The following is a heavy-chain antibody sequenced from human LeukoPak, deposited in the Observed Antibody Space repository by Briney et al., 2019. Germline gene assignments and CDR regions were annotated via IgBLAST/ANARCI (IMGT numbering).Heavy chain of an antibody. CDR1: GGSISSSTYY. V-gene: IGHV4-39*07. D-gene: IGHD2-21*01. CDR2: IYYSGST. Sequence: SETLSLTCTVSGGSISSSTYYWGWIRQPPGRGLEWIGNIYYSGSTYYNPSLKSRVTISIDASKNQFSLKLRSVTAADTAVYYCARGGIPDYWGQGILVTVSS. J-gene: IGHJ4*02. CDR3: ARGGIPDY.